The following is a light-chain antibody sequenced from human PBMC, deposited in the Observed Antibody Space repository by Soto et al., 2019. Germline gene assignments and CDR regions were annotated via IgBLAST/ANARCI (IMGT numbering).Light chain of an antibody. Sequence: DIQMTQSPSTLSASVGDRVTITCRARESISGWLAWYQQKPGKDPKLVIFKASTLESGSPSRFSGSGSATEFTLSISSLQPDYFATYYCQQYKSYPRTVGQGTKVEIK. J-gene: IGKJ1*01. CDR1: ESISGW. CDR3: QQYKSYPRT. CDR2: KAS. V-gene: IGKV1-5*03.